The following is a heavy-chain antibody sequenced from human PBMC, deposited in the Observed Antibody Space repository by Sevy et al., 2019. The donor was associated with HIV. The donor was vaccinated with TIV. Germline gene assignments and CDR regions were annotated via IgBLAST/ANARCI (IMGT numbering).Heavy chain of an antibody. CDR3: ARGVASTSIAADSHGGWFDP. J-gene: IGHJ5*01. Sequence: SETLSLTCAVYGGSFSGYYWSWIRQPPGKGLEWIGEINHSGSTNYNPSLKSRVTISVDTSKNQFSLKLSSVTAADTAVYYCARGVASTSIAADSHGGWFDPWGPGTMVTVSS. D-gene: IGHD6-13*01. CDR2: INHSGST. V-gene: IGHV4-34*01. CDR1: GGSFSGYY.